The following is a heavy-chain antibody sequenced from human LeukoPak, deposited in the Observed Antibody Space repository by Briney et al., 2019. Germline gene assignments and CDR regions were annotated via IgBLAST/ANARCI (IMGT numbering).Heavy chain of an antibody. CDR1: GLTSANYK. CDR3: ARGDPVAIFGPGYDEYFEY. CDR2: MNTNSGNT. J-gene: IGHJ4*02. V-gene: IGHV1-8*01. Sequence: ASLKVSCAISGLTSANYKINSVSRTPGQWVESIVCMNTNSGNTVYAQRFQGRVIMTTNTSLNTAYMELRGLRSDDTAIYYRARGDPVAIFGPGYDEYFEYWGQGTVVAASS. D-gene: IGHD3-3*01.